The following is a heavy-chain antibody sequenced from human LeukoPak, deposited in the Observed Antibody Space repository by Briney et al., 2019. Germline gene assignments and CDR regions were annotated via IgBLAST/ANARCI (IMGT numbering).Heavy chain of an antibody. CDR1: GYSFTSYW. D-gene: IGHD2-15*01. Sequence: GESLKISCKGSGYSFTSYWIGWVRQMPGKGLEWMGFIYPGDSDTRYSPSFQGQVTIPADKSISTAYLQWSSLKASDTAMYYCARQEYCSGGSCYTWFDPWGQGTLVTVSS. CDR2: IYPGDSDT. V-gene: IGHV5-51*01. CDR3: ARQEYCSGGSCYTWFDP. J-gene: IGHJ5*02.